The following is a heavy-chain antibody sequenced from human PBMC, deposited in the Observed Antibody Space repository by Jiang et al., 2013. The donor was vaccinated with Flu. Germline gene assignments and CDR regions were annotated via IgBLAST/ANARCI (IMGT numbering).Heavy chain of an antibody. J-gene: IGHJ6*02. Sequence: GLVKPSETLSLTCTVSGGSISSSSYYWGWIRQPPGKGLEWIGSIYYSGSTYYNPSLKSRVTISVDTSKNQFSLKLSSVTAADTAVYYCFVVGWPMYYYYGMDVWGQGTTVTVSS. D-gene: IGHD6-19*01. V-gene: IGHV4-39*01. CDR2: IYYSGST. CDR3: FVVGWPMYYYYGMDV. CDR1: GGSISSSSYY.